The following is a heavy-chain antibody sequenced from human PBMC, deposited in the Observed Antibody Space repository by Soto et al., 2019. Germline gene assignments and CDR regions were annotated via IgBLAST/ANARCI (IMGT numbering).Heavy chain of an antibody. CDR2: IYNSGGT. D-gene: IGHD1-7*01. CDR3: ARELELNWFDP. CDR1: GDSITNYY. J-gene: IGHJ5*02. Sequence: SETLSLTCSVSGDSITNYYWTWIRQPPGKGLEWIGYIYNSGGTKYNPSLKSRVTISVDTSKNQFPLKLSSVTAADTAVYYCARELELNWFDPWGQGTLVTVSS. V-gene: IGHV4-59*01.